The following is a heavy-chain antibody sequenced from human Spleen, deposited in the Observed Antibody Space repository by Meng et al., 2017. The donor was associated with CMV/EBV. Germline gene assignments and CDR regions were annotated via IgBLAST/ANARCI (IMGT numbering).Heavy chain of an antibody. CDR2: IYSGGTT. CDR3: TRGPISNMAQRAFDA. CDR1: GFTVSLHY. V-gene: IGHV3-66*02. Sequence: GESLKISCAASGFTVSLHYMSWVRQAPGKGLEWVSVIYSGGTTHYVDSVKGRFTISRDNSKNTLYLQLNRLKPEDTAVYYCTRGPISNMAQRAFDAWGQGTMVTVSS. D-gene: IGHD2/OR15-2a*01. J-gene: IGHJ3*01.